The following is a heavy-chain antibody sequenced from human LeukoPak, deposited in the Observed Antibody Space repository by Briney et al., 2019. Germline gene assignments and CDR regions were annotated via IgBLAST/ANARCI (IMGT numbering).Heavy chain of an antibody. CDR2: INPSSGST. V-gene: IGHV1-46*01. CDR3: ARDQRGIAAVESDF. CDR1: GYTFTSYY. D-gene: IGHD6-13*01. J-gene: IGHJ4*02. Sequence: ASVKDSCKASGYTFTSYYMHWVRQAPGQGLEWMGIINPSSGSTSYAQKFQGRVTMTRDMSTSTVYMERGSLRSEDTAVYYCARDQRGIAAVESDFWGQGTLVTVSS.